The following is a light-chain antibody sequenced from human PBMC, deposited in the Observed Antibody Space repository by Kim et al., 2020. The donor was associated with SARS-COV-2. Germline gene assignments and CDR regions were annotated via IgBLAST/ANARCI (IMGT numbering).Light chain of an antibody. Sequence: LSPGERATRSCRASQSVSGNYFAWYQQKPGQAPRLLIYGASSRATGIPDRFSGSGSGTDFTLTINRLEPEDFAVYYCQQYGTSPDTFGQGTKLEI. CDR1: QSVSGNY. J-gene: IGKJ2*01. CDR3: QQYGTSPDT. V-gene: IGKV3-20*01. CDR2: GAS.